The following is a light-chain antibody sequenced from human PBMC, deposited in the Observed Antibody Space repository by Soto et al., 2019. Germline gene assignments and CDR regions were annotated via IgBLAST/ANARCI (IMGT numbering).Light chain of an antibody. V-gene: IGKV3-11*01. CDR1: QSVETF. J-gene: IGKJ2*01. CDR3: QQYGTWPPT. Sequence: ETLLTQSPATLSLSPGERATLSCRSSQSVETFLTWYQQKPGQAPRLLISNASNRATGIPSRFSGSGSGTDFSLTIRRIEHEDFAIYYCQQYGTWPPTFGQGTKLEIK. CDR2: NAS.